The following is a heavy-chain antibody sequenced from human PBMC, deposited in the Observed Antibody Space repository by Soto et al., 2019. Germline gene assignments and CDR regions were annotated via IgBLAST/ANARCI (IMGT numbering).Heavy chain of an antibody. CDR2: ISGSGGST. CDR1: GFTFSSYA. V-gene: IGHV3-23*01. CDR3: AKTGLWFGELVYYFDY. J-gene: IGHJ4*02. Sequence: GGSLSLSCAASGFTFSSYAMSWVRQAPREGLEWVSAISGSGGSTYYADSVKGRFTISRDNSKNTLCRQMTIMRAEATAVYYCAKTGLWFGELVYYFDYWGQGTLVTVSS. D-gene: IGHD3-10*01.